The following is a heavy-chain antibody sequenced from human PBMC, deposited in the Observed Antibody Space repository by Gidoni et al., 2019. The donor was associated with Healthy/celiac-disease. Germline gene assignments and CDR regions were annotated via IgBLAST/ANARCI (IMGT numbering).Heavy chain of an antibody. CDR3: ARGDSYGYSRAFDI. CDR1: GGSFSGYY. CDR2: SNHSGST. V-gene: IGHV4-34*01. J-gene: IGHJ3*02. Sequence: QVQLQQWGAGLLKPSETMSLTCTVYGGSFSGYYLSWLRQPPGNGLELIAESNHSGSTNYNPSLKSRVTISVDTSKNHFSLKLSSVTAADTAVYYCARGDSYGYSRAFDIWGQGTMVTVSS. D-gene: IGHD5-18*01.